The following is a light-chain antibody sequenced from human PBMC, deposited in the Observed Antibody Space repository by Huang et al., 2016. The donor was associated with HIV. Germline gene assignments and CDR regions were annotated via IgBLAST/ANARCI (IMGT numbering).Light chain of an antibody. V-gene: IGKV3-15*01. CDR3: QLYNKSPPYT. J-gene: IGKJ2*01. Sequence: EIVMTQSPATLSVSPGERVILSCRASQSINSDLAWYQRKTGLAPRLRIYDASTRATGIPDRFSGSGPGTEFTLSISILQSEDFAVYFCQLYNKSPPYTFGGGTKLEI. CDR2: DAS. CDR1: QSINSD.